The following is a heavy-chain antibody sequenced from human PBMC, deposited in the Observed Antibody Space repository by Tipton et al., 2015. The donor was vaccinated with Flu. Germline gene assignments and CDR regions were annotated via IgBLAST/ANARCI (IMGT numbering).Heavy chain of an antibody. V-gene: IGHV4-4*07. CDR3: AKETYFNFWSGYAFDI. D-gene: IGHD3-3*01. Sequence: LRLSCTVSGGSITPYYWSWIRQSAGQGLEWIGRIYSTGTTNYNPALKSRVSMSVDTSNNQFSLEIISVTAADTAVYYCAKETYFNFWSGYAFDIWGQGTKVTVSS. J-gene: IGHJ3*02. CDR1: GGSITPYY. CDR2: IYSTGTT.